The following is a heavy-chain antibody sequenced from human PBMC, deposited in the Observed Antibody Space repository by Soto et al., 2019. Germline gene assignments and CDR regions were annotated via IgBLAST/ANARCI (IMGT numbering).Heavy chain of an antibody. D-gene: IGHD3-10*01. V-gene: IGHV3-23*01. J-gene: IGHJ4*02. CDR2: ISGSGIST. Sequence: EVQLLESGGGLVQPGGSLRLSCAASGFAFTSFSMNWIRQAQGKGLEWVSSISGSGISTYYADSVKGRFTISRDNSRSTVSLEMNSLRAEDTAIYYCAKEDASGTYFPLDSWGQGTLVTVSS. CDR3: AKEDASGTYFPLDS. CDR1: GFAFTSFS.